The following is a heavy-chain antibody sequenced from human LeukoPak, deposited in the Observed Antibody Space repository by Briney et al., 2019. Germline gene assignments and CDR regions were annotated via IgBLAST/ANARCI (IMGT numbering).Heavy chain of an antibody. CDR3: ARGQPLRYFDWLSSGSWFDP. Sequence: SETLSLTCAVYGGSFSGYYWSWIRQPPGKGLEWIGEINHSGSTNYNPSLKSRVTISVDTSKNQFSLKLSSVTAADTAVYYCARGQPLRYFDWLSSGSWFDPWGRGTLVTVSS. CDR1: GGSFSGYY. J-gene: IGHJ5*02. D-gene: IGHD3-9*01. V-gene: IGHV4-34*01. CDR2: INHSGST.